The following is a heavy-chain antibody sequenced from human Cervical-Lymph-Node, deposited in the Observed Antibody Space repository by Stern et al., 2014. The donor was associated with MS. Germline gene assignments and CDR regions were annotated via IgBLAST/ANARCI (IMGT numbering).Heavy chain of an antibody. D-gene: IGHD1-14*01. Sequence: QVPLVQSGAEVRKPGSSVKVSCKASGDSFSNFDIGLVLQAPGQGPEWLGGITPLFGTANYAQRLQDRVTFTADVSTDTAYMELSRLTSEDTAVYYCARHQGGISAFWGQGTLVTVSS. CDR2: ITPLFGTA. J-gene: IGHJ4*02. CDR3: ARHQGGISAF. V-gene: IGHV1-69*01. CDR1: GDSFSNFD.